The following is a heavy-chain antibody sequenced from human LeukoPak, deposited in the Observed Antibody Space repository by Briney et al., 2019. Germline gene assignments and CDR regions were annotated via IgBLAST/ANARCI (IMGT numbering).Heavy chain of an antibody. V-gene: IGHV1-2*02. CDR1: GYTFTDYY. D-gene: IGHD3-10*01. J-gene: IGHJ4*02. Sequence: ASVTVSYQASGYTFTDYYMHWVRQAPGHGLEWMGWINPNSGGTNYAQKFQGRVTMTRDTSIRTAYMELSRLRSDDTAVYYCATDPYYGSGSYFGYWGQGTLVTVSS. CDR2: INPNSGGT. CDR3: ATDPYYGSGSYFGY.